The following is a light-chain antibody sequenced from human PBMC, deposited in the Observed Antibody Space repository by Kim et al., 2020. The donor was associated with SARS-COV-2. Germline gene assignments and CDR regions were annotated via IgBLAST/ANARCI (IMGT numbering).Light chain of an antibody. Sequence: TVVTQEPSFSVSPGGTVTLTCGLSSGSVSTNYHPSWFQQTPGRAPRMLIYSTNTRSSGVADRFSGSILGNKAALTITGAQADDESDYYCVLYMGSGISMFGGGTQLTVL. CDR1: SGSVSTNYH. CDR3: VLYMGSGISM. CDR2: STN. V-gene: IGLV8-61*01. J-gene: IGLJ3*02.